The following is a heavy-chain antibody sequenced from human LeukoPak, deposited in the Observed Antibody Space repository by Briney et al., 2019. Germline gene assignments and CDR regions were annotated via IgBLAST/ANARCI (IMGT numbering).Heavy chain of an antibody. CDR3: ARGPPNWGYNY. J-gene: IGHJ4*02. Sequence: ASVKVSCKASGYTFTSYDFNWVRQATGQGPEWMGWMSPNSGDTGYAQKFQDRVTMTRNTSISPAYMELSSLRSDDTAVYYCARGPPNWGYNYWGPGTLVTVSS. V-gene: IGHV1-8*01. CDR2: MSPNSGDT. CDR1: GYTFTSYD. D-gene: IGHD7-27*01.